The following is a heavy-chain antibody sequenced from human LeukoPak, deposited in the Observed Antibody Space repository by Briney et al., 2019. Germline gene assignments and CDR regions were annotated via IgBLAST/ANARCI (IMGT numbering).Heavy chain of an antibody. Sequence: GGSLRLSCAASGFTFSSYAMHWVRQAPGKGLEWVAFISYDGSNKYYADSVKGRFSISRDNSKNTLYLQMNSLRAEDTAVYYCAKGKDYYDSGGYYYTYAFDIWGQGTMVTVSS. CDR1: GFTFSSYA. CDR3: AKGKDYYDSGGYYYTYAFDI. V-gene: IGHV3-30*18. D-gene: IGHD3-22*01. CDR2: ISYDGSNK. J-gene: IGHJ3*02.